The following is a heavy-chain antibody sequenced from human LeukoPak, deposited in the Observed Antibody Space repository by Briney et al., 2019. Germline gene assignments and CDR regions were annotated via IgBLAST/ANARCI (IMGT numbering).Heavy chain of an antibody. CDR2: ISSSSSYI. D-gene: IGHD5-12*01. V-gene: IGHV3-21*01. J-gene: IGHJ4*02. CDR3: CSGDIVATRNDY. CDR1: GFTFSSYS. Sequence: KTGGSLRLSCAASGFTFSSYSMNWVRQAPGKGLEWVSSISSSSSYIYYADSGKGRFTISRDNAKNSLYLQMNSLRAEDTAVYYCCSGDIVATRNDYWGQGTLVTVSS.